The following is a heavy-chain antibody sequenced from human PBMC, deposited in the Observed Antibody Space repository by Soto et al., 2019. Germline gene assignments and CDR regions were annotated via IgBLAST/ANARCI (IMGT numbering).Heavy chain of an antibody. Sequence: QVQLVQSGAEVKKPGASVKVSCKASGYTFTGYYMHWVRQAPGQGLEWMGWINPISGGTNYAQKFQRRVPMTRSNPISPAYVEVSRLRSDDTAVYYCAREVRLAAAGSVRHLFDPLGQGPLLTVSS. CDR1: GYTFTGYY. V-gene: IGHV1-2*02. J-gene: IGHJ5*02. D-gene: IGHD6-13*01. CDR2: INPISGGT. CDR3: AREVRLAAAGSVRHLFDP.